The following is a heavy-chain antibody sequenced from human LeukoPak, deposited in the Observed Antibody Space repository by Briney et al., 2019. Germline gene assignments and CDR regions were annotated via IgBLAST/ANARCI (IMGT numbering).Heavy chain of an antibody. D-gene: IGHD3-10*01. CDR3: AKERSYNYYGSGSSPTAIDY. CDR2: IRYDGSNK. Sequence: GGSLRLSCVASGLTFSSYGMHWVRQAPGKGLEWVAFIRYDGSNKYYADSVKGRFTISRDNSKNTLYLQMNSLRAEDTAVYYCAKERSYNYYGSGSSPTAIDYWGQGTLVTVSS. J-gene: IGHJ4*02. V-gene: IGHV3-30*02. CDR1: GLTFSSYG.